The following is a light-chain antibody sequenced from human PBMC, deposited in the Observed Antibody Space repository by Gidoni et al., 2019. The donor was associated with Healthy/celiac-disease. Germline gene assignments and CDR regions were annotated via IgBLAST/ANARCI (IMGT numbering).Light chain of an antibody. CDR3: QQFDSWPLA. Sequence: DIVMTQSPATLFASPGEGATLSCRASQSVSTNVAWYQQQRGQAPRLIRSGASSRPPGIAASFSGSGSGTEFSLSIGSLESEDFTVYYCQQFDSWPLAFGPGT. CDR1: QSVSTN. CDR2: GAS. J-gene: IGKJ3*01. V-gene: IGKV3-15*01.